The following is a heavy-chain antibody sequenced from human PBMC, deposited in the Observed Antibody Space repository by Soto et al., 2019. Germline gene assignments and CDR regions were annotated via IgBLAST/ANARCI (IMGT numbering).Heavy chain of an antibody. CDR3: ARETSGRFSYYGMDG. CDR2: IIPIFGTA. Sequence: SVKVSCKASGGTFSSYAISWVRQAPGQGLEWMGGIIPIFGTANYAQKFQGRVTITADESTSTAYMELSSLRSEDTAVYYCARETSGRFSYYGMDGWGQGTTVTVSS. D-gene: IGHD3-3*01. J-gene: IGHJ6*02. CDR1: GGTFSSYA. V-gene: IGHV1-69*13.